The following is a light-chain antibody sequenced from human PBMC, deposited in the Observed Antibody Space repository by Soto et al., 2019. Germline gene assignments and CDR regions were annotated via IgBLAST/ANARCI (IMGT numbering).Light chain of an antibody. Sequence: DIQMTQSPPSLSASVGDRVTITCQASQDIGNSLNWFQHKPGKAPNLVIYDASDLEIGVPSRFSGSGSGTDFTFTISSLRTEDIATYYCQKSDHLPLFGRGTKVDIX. J-gene: IGKJ3*01. V-gene: IGKV1-33*01. CDR2: DAS. CDR3: QKSDHLPL. CDR1: QDIGNS.